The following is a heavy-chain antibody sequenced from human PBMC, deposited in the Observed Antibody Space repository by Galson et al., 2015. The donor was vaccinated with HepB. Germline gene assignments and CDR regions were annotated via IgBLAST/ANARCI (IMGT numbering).Heavy chain of an antibody. Sequence: SLRLSCAASGFALSRYDMHWVRQDLGKGLEWVSSIGTAGDTYYRGSVKGRFTISREDAQDSVWLQMNSLRVGDTAVYYCARRLGLYGMDVWGQGTAVTVS. V-gene: IGHV3-13*04. D-gene: IGHD3-9*01. CDR2: IGTAGDT. CDR1: GFALSRYD. J-gene: IGHJ6*02. CDR3: ARRLGLYGMDV.